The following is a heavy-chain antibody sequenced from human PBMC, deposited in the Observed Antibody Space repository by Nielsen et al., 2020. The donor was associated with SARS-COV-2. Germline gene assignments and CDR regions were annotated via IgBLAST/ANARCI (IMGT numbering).Heavy chain of an antibody. CDR1: GYTFTNYF. CDR3: ARTAMITFRGSRSISPFDL. V-gene: IGHV1-46*01. J-gene: IGHJ4*01. D-gene: IGHD3-16*01. Sequence: ASVKVSCKATGYTFTNYFVHWVRQAPGQGLEWMGIINPSGGTPDYAQGFQGRLTMTRDAATSTAYMELTSLTSEDTAVYYCARTAMITFRGSRSISPFDLWGPGSLVTVSS. CDR2: INPSGGTP.